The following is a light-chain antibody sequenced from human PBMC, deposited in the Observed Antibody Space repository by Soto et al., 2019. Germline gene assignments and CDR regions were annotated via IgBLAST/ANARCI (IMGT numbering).Light chain of an antibody. CDR1: TETVTSGHY. Sequence: QAVVTQEPSLTVSPGGTVTLTCGSSTETVTSGHYPYWFQQRPGQAPRTLIHDTDNKHCWTPARFSGSLLGGKAALTLSGAQPADEAEYYFSLSDSGGRIFGGGTKLTVL. CDR2: DTD. CDR3: SLSDSGGRI. J-gene: IGLJ2*01. V-gene: IGLV7-46*01.